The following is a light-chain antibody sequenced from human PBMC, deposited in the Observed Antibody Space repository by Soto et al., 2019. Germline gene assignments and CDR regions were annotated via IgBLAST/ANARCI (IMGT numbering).Light chain of an antibody. CDR2: DAS. Sequence: EIVLTQSPGTLSLSPGERATLSCRASQSVSNNFLAWYQQKPGQAPRLLVFDASKRPTGIPDRFSGSGSGTDFNLTISRLEPEDFGVYYCQQYGTSPPRTFGQGTKVEIK. J-gene: IGKJ1*01. CDR1: QSVSNNF. V-gene: IGKV3-20*01. CDR3: QQYGTSPPRT.